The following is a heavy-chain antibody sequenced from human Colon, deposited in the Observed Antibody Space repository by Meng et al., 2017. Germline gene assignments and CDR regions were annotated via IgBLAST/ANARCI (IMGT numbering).Heavy chain of an antibody. CDR1: GFTFSSYS. V-gene: IGHV3-21*01. J-gene: IGHJ4*02. Sequence: GESLKISCAASGFTFSSYSMNWVRQAPGKGLEWVSSISSSSSYIYYADSVKVRFTISRDNSKNSLYLQMNSLRAEDTAVYYCARELYYYDSGGYLGYWGQGTLVTVSS. D-gene: IGHD3-22*01. CDR3: ARELYYYDSGGYLGY. CDR2: ISSSSSYI.